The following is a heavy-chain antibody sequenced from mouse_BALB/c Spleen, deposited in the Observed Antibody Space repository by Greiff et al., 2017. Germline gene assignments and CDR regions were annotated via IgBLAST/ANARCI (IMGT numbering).Heavy chain of an antibody. J-gene: IGHJ4*01. V-gene: IGHV5-4*02. CDR2: ISDGGSYT. Sequence: EVQGVESGGGLVKPGGSLKISCAASGFTFSDYYMYWVRQTPEKRLEWVATISDGGSYTYYPDSVKGRFTISRDNAKNNLYLQMSSLKSEDTAMYYCARGVYTRGAMDYWGQGTSVTVSS. CDR3: ARGVYTRGAMDY. CDR1: GFTFSDYY. D-gene: IGHD2-1*01.